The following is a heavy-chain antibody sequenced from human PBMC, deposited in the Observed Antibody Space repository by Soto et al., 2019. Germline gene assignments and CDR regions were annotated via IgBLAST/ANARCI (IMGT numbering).Heavy chain of an antibody. CDR1: GGCFSGYY. CDR3: GRGGMATTYPFDY. CDR2: INHSGST. Sequence: SETLSLTCAVYGGCFSGYYWSWIRQPPGKGLEWIGEINHSGSTNYNPSLKSRVTISVDTSKNQFSLKLSSVTAADTAVYYCGRGGMATTYPFDYWGQGTLVTVSS. D-gene: IGHD5-12*01. J-gene: IGHJ4*02. V-gene: IGHV4-34*01.